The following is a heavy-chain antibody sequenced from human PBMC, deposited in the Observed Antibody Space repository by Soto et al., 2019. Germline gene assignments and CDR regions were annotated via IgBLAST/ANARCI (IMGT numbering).Heavy chain of an antibody. J-gene: IGHJ6*02. V-gene: IGHV4-4*02. D-gene: IGHD5-18*01. CDR1: GGSISSSNW. Sequence: SETLSLTCAVSGGSISSSNWWSWVRQPPGKGLEWIGEIYHSGSTNYNPSLKSRVTISVDKSKNQFSLKLSSVTAADTAVYYCARDGWDLAIHTRNGMDVWGQGTTVTVSS. CDR2: IYHSGST. CDR3: ARDGWDLAIHTRNGMDV.